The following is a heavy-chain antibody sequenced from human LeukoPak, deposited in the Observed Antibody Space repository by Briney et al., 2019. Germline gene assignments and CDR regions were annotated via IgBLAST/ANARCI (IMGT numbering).Heavy chain of an antibody. CDR3: AKDPHDYGGNSFSYYFDY. CDR2: ISGSGGST. Sequence: GGSLRLSCAASGFTFSSYAMSWVRQAPGKGQEWVSAISGSGGSTYYADSVKGRFTISRDNSKNTLYLQMNSLRAEDTAVYYCAKDPHDYGGNSFSYYFDYWGQGTLVTVSS. D-gene: IGHD4-23*01. V-gene: IGHV3-23*01. J-gene: IGHJ4*02. CDR1: GFTFSSYA.